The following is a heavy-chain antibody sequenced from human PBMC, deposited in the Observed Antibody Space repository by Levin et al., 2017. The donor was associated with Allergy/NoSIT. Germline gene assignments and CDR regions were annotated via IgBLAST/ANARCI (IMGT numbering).Heavy chain of an antibody. V-gene: IGHV4-59*01. CDR3: ARDRVIVGTTNYYYGMDV. J-gene: IGHJ6*02. Sequence: SQTLSLPCTVSGGSIRSSYWSWIRPPPGKGLEWIGYIYHTGDTKYSPSLKSRVTISVDTSKNQFSLKLSSVTAADTAVYYCARDRVIVGTTNYYYGMDVWGQGTTVTVSS. CDR2: IYHTGDT. CDR1: GGSIRSSY. D-gene: IGHD1-26*01.